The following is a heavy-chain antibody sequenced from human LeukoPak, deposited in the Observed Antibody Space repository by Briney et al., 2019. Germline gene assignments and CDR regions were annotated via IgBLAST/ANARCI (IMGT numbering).Heavy chain of an antibody. V-gene: IGHV1-69*13. CDR2: IIPIFGTA. D-gene: IGHD3-10*01. CDR3: ARRDSGSYYWLDP. J-gene: IGHJ5*02. CDR1: GGTFSSYA. Sequence: GASVKVSCKASGGTFSSYAISWVRQAPGQGLEWMGGIIPIFGTANYAQKFQGRVTITADESTSTAYMELSSLRSEDTAVYYCARRDSGSYYWLDPWGQGTLVTVSS.